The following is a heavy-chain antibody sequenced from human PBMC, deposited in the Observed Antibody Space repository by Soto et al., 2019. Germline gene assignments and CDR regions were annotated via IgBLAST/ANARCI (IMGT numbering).Heavy chain of an antibody. V-gene: IGHV3-49*02. CDR3: SRYKRSASEADV. J-gene: IGHJ6*04. CDR2: VRSKTFGGTT. D-gene: IGHD5-12*01. Sequence: GKGLEWVSFVRSKTFGGTTEYAASVKGRFIVSRDDSKSIAYLQMNSLKTEDTALYYCSRYKRSASEADVWGRGTTVSVSS.